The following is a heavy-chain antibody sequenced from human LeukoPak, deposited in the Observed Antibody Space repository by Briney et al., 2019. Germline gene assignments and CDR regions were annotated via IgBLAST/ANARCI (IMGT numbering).Heavy chain of an antibody. CDR3: ALIGGYNFGY. Sequence: GGSLRLSCADTGFTFSSYAMHWVRQAPGKGLEWVAVISYDGSNKYYADSVRGRFTISRDNSKNTLYLQMNSLRAEDTAVYYCALIGGYNFGYWGQGTLVTVSS. D-gene: IGHD5-24*01. J-gene: IGHJ4*02. V-gene: IGHV3-30-3*01. CDR2: ISYDGSNK. CDR1: GFTFSSYA.